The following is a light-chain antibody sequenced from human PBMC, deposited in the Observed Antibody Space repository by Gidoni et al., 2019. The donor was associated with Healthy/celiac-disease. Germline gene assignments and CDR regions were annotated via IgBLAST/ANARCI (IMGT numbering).Light chain of an antibody. V-gene: IGKV3-20*01. CDR1: QSVSSSY. CDR2: GAS. CDR3: QQYGSSPGT. Sequence: EIVLTQSPGPLSLSPGERATLSCRASQSVSSSYLAWYQQKPVQAPRLLIYGASSRATGIPDRFSGSGSGTDFTLTISRLEPEDFAVYYCQQYGSSPGTFGQGTKVEIK. J-gene: IGKJ1*01.